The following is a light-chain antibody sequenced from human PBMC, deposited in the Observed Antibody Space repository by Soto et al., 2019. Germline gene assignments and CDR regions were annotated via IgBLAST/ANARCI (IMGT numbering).Light chain of an antibody. CDR2: EVS. J-gene: IGLJ1*01. CDR3: SSYTTSSTPCV. V-gene: IGLV2-14*01. CDR1: SSDVGGYIY. Sequence: QSALTQPASVSGSPGQSITISCTGTSSDVGGYIYVSWYQQHPGKAPKLMIYEVSNRPSGVSNRFSGSKSGNTASLTISGLQTEDEADYYCSSYTTSSTPCVFGTGTKLTVL.